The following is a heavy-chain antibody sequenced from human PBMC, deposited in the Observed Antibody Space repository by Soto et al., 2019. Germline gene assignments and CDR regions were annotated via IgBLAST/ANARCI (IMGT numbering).Heavy chain of an antibody. CDR3: ARVRGCSGGSRYRPRFDY. Sequence: QVQLQQWGAGLLKPSETLSLTCAVYGGSFSGYYWSWIRQPPGKGLEWIGEINHSGSTNYNPSLKSRVTISVDTSKNQFSLKLSSVTAADTAVYYCARVRGCSGGSRYRPRFDYWGQGTLVTVSS. D-gene: IGHD2-15*01. CDR2: INHSGST. CDR1: GGSFSGYY. V-gene: IGHV4-34*01. J-gene: IGHJ4*02.